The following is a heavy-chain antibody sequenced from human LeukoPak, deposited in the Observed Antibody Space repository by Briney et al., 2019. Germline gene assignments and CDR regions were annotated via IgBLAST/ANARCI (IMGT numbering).Heavy chain of an antibody. CDR2: IIPVFGTA. V-gene: IGHV1-69*05. J-gene: IGHJ6*03. CDR1: GGAFNTYA. Sequence: SVKVFCKASGGAFNTYAINWVRQAPGQGLEWMGGIIPVFGTANYAQKFQDRVTITTDESTSTVYMELSSLRSEDTAVYYCAGRLSSSSFRYYYYFMDVWGKGTTVTVSS. CDR3: AGRLSSSSFRYYYYFMDV. D-gene: IGHD2-2*01.